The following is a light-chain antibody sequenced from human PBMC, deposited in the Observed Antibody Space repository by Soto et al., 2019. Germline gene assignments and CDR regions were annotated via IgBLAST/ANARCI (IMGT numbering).Light chain of an antibody. CDR2: DAS. J-gene: IGKJ1*01. V-gene: IGKV3-11*01. CDR3: QQRGNRPPWT. CDR1: QSVGKY. Sequence: EIVMTQSPATLSLSPGERATLSCRASQSVGKYLVWYQQKPGQAPRLLIYDASNRATGIPARFSGSGSGTDFTLTISSLEPEDLAFYYCQQRGNRPPWTFGQGTKVEIK.